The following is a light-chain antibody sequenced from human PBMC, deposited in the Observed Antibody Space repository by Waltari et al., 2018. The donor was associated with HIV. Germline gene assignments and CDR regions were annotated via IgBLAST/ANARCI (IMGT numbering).Light chain of an antibody. J-gene: IGKJ1*01. Sequence: AIRMTQSPSSLAASTGDRVIITCRASQDISTYLVWYQQKPGKAPILLIYGASTLQSVVPSRFSGSESETEFTLTISCLQSEDFAVYFCQQYYTYPRTFGQGTKVEI. CDR2: GAS. CDR1: QDISTY. V-gene: IGKV1-8*01. CDR3: QQYYTYPRT.